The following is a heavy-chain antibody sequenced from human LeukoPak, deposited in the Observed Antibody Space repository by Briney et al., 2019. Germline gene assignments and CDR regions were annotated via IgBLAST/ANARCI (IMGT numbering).Heavy chain of an antibody. CDR1: GYTLTGYY. D-gene: IGHD2-2*02. V-gene: IGHV1-2*02. CDR3: ARAGSSQLLYGYFQY. CDR2: INPNSGGT. Sequence: ASVKVSCKASGYTLTGYYMHWVRQAPGQAPEWMGWINPNSGGTNYAQKFQGRVTMTRDTSISTVYMELTSLRSDDTAVYYCARAGSSQLLYGYFQYWGQGTLVSVSS. J-gene: IGHJ1*01.